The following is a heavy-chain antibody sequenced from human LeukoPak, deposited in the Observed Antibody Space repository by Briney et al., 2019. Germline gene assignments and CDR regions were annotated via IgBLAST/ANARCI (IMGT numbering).Heavy chain of an antibody. CDR3: ARDSYSYYDFWSGISYFDY. J-gene: IGHJ4*02. V-gene: IGHV1-18*01. Sequence: ASVKVSCKASGYTFTSYGISWVRQAPGQGLEGMGWISAYNGNTNYAQKLQGRVTMTTDTSTSTAYMELRSLRSDDTDVHYCARDSYSYYDFWSGISYFDYWGQGTLVTVSS. CDR1: GYTFTSYG. CDR2: ISAYNGNT. D-gene: IGHD3-3*01.